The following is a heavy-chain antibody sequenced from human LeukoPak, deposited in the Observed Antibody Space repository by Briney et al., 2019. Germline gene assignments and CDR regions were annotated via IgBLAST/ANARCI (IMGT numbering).Heavy chain of an antibody. V-gene: IGHV4-4*02. Sequence: GSLRLSCAASGFTFSNAWMSWVRQAPGKGLEWIGSIYYSGSTYYNPSLKSRVTISVDTSKNQFSLKLSSVTAADTAVYYCARVGANWNPAPGWFDPWGQGTLVTVSS. CDR1: GFTFSNAW. CDR2: IYYSGST. D-gene: IGHD1-20*01. CDR3: ARVGANWNPAPGWFDP. J-gene: IGHJ5*02.